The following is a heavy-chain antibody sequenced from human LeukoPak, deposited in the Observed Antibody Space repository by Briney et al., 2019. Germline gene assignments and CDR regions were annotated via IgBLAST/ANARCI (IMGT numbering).Heavy chain of an antibody. CDR2: ISSSSSYI. J-gene: IGHJ4*02. D-gene: IGHD6-13*01. Sequence: GGSLRLSCAASGFTFSSYSMNWVRQAPGKGLEWVSSISSSSSYIYYADSVKGRFTISRDNAKNSLYLQMNSLRAEDTAVYYCARSGAAAGTWFSDYWGQGTLVTVSS. V-gene: IGHV3-21*01. CDR3: ARSGAAAGTWFSDY. CDR1: GFTFSSYS.